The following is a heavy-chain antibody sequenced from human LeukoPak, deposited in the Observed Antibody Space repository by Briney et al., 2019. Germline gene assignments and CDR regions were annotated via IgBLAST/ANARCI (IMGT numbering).Heavy chain of an antibody. CDR2: IYYSGST. V-gene: IGHV4-59*01. CDR1: GGSISPYY. Sequence: SETLSLTCTVSGGSISPYYWSWIRQPPGKGLEWIAYIYYSGSTNYSPSLKSRVTISVETSKNQFSLKLSSVTAADTAVYYCARGRQQLVHWGQGTLVTVSS. CDR3: ARGRQQLVH. J-gene: IGHJ4*02. D-gene: IGHD6-13*01.